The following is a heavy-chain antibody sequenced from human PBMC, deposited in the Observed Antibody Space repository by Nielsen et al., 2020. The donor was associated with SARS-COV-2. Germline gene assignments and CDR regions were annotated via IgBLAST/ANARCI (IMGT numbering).Heavy chain of an antibody. CDR1: GGTFSSYA. V-gene: IGHV1-69*13. Sequence: SVKVSCKASGGTFSSYAISWVRQASGQGLEWMGGIIPIFGTTNYAQKFQGRVTITADESTSTAYMELSSLRSEDTAVYYCASLDSSGYYYRERWGQGTLVTVSS. CDR3: ASLDSSGYYYRER. CDR2: IIPIFGTT. J-gene: IGHJ4*02. D-gene: IGHD3-22*01.